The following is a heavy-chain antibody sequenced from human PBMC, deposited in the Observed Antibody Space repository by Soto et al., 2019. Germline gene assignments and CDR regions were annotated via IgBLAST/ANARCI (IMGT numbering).Heavy chain of an antibody. CDR2: ISYDGSNK. Sequence: QVQLVESGGGVVQPGRSLRLSCAASGFTFSSYGMHWVRQAPGKGLEWVAVISYDGSNKYYADSAKGRFTIYRDNSKNTLYLQMNSLRAEDTAVYYCAKDRRGYSHGTYYFHYGMDVWGPGTTVTVSS. CDR3: AKDRRGYSHGTYYFHYGMDV. J-gene: IGHJ6*02. V-gene: IGHV3-30*18. D-gene: IGHD5-18*01. CDR1: GFTFSSYG.